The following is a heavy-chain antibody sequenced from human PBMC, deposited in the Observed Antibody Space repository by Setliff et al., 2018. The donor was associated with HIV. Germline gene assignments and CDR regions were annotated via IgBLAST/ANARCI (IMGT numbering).Heavy chain of an antibody. D-gene: IGHD5-12*01. V-gene: IGHV4-31*03. Sequence: PSETLSLTCTVSSGPISNGGFYWSWIRHHPGKGLEWIGYIYYSGGTYYSPSLKSRVSMSIDTFKNQFSLNLTSVTAADTAVYYCARGIYRPWGGYSAFATDAFETWGQGTLVTVPS. CDR3: ARGIYRPWGGYSAFATDAFET. J-gene: IGHJ3*02. CDR1: SGPISNGGFY. CDR2: IYYSGGT.